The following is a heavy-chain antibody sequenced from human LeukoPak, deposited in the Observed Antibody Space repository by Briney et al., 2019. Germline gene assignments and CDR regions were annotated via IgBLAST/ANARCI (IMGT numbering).Heavy chain of an antibody. Sequence: GESLKISCKGSGYSFTSYWIGWVRQMPGKGLEWMGIIYPGDSDTRYSPSFQGQVTISADKSISTAYLQWSSLKASDTAMYYCARGVFDIVVVPAAIGYFDYWDQGTLVTVSS. J-gene: IGHJ4*02. CDR1: GYSFTSYW. V-gene: IGHV5-51*01. D-gene: IGHD2-2*01. CDR2: IYPGDSDT. CDR3: ARGVFDIVVVPAAIGYFDY.